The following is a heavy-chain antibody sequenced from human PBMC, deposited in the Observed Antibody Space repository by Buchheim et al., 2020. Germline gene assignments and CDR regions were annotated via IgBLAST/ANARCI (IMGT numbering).Heavy chain of an antibody. CDR2: INPSGGST. CDR1: GYTFTSYY. V-gene: IGHV1-46*03. J-gene: IGHJ4*02. D-gene: IGHD2-15*01. Sequence: QVQLVQSGAEVKKPGASVKVSCKASGYTFTSYYMHWVRQAPGQGLEWMGIINPSGGSTRYAQKFQGRVTMTRDTSTSKVYMELSSLRSEDTAVYYCAREGGYCSGGSCWAGGADYWGQGTL. CDR3: AREGGYCSGGSCWAGGADY.